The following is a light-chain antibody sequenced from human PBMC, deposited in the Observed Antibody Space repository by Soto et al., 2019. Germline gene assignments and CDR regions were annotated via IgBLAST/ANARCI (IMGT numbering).Light chain of an antibody. Sequence: DIQLTQSPSTLSASVGDRVTITCRASRSVGDWLAWFQQKPGKAPKLLIYKASSLESGVPSRFSGSGSGTETPPTISRLHPDDSATYYCQQSNHHRTFGQGTKVEVK. CDR2: KAS. CDR1: RSVGDW. J-gene: IGKJ1*01. CDR3: QQSNHHRT. V-gene: IGKV1-5*03.